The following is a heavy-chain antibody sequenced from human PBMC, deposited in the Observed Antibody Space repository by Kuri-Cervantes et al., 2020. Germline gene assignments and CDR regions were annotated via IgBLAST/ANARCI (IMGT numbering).Heavy chain of an antibody. CDR1: GFTFSSYA. D-gene: IGHD3-9*01. CDR3: ARGWNYDILTGYDVYYYGMDV. Sequence: GESLKISCAASGFTFSSYAMHWVRQAPGKGLEWVAVISYDGSNKYYADSVKGRFTISRDNSKNTLYLQMNSLRAEDTAVYYCARGWNYDILTGYDVYYYGMDVWGQGTTVTVSS. CDR2: ISYDGSNK. V-gene: IGHV3-30-3*01. J-gene: IGHJ6*02.